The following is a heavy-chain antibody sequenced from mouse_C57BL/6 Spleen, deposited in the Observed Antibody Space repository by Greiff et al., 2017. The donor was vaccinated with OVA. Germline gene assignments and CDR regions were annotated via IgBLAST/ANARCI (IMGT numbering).Heavy chain of an antibody. CDR1: GYSITSGYY. CDR2: ISYDGSN. V-gene: IGHV3-6*01. J-gene: IGHJ3*01. D-gene: IGHD1-1*01. Sequence: EVKLVESGPGLVKPSQSLSLTCSVTGYSITSGYYWNWIRQFPGNKLEWMGYISYDGSNNYNPSLKNRISITRDTSKNQFFLKLNSVTTEDTATYYCARDHYYGSSSFAYWGQGTLVTVSA. CDR3: ARDHYYGSSSFAY.